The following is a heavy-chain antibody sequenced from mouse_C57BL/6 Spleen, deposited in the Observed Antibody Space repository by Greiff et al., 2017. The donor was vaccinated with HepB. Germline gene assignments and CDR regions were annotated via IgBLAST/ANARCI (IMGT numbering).Heavy chain of an antibody. J-gene: IGHJ3*01. CDR1: GFTIKDYY. V-gene: IGHV14-1*01. CDR2: IDPEDGDT. CDR3: TSLIYYYGSSYVGFAY. Sequence: EVKVVESGAELVRPGASVKLSCTASGFTIKDYYMHWVKQRPEQGLEWIGRIDPEDGDTEYAPKFQGKATMTADTSSNTAYLQLSSLTSEDTAVYYCTSLIYYYGSSYVGFAYWGQGTLVTVSA. D-gene: IGHD1-1*01.